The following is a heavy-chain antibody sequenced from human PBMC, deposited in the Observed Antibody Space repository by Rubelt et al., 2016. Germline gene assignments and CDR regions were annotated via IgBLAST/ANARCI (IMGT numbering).Heavy chain of an antibody. Sequence: QLQLQESGPGLVKPSETLSLTCTVSGGSISSGYYWGWIRQPPGKGLEWIGSIYYSGSTYYNPSLRGRVTISVDTSKNQFSLMLSSVTAADTAVYYCARQALRLYFDYWGQGTLVTVSS. CDR1: GGSISSGYY. V-gene: IGHV4-39*01. J-gene: IGHJ4*02. CDR2: IYYSGST. D-gene: IGHD6-25*01. CDR3: ARQALRLYFDY.